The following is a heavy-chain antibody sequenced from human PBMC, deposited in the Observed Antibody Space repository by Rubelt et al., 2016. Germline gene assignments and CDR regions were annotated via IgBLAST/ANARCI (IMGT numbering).Heavy chain of an antibody. J-gene: IGHJ3*02. CDR1: GYTFTSYG. D-gene: IGHD4-11*01. CDR2: ISAYNGNT. V-gene: IGHV1-18*01. CDR3: ARGARRYSMDPRNAFDI. Sequence: QVQLVQSGAAVKKPGASVKVSCKASGYTFTSYGISCVRQAPGQGLEWMGWISAYNGNTNYAQKLQGRVTMTTDTSTSTAYMKLRCLRSDDTAVYYCARGARRYSMDPRNAFDIWGQGTMVTVSS.